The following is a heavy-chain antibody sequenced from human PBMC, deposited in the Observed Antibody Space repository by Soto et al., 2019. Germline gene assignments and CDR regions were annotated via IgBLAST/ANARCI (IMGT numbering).Heavy chain of an antibody. CDR1: GFTFSYYW. CDR3: ERRDRGAFDI. CDR2: IHSDGSST. J-gene: IGHJ3*02. V-gene: IGHV3-74*01. Sequence: EVQLVESGGGLVQPGESLRLSCVASGFTFSYYWMNWVRQGPGKGLVWVSRIHSDGSSTTYADSVKGRFTISRDNAKNTLYLQMNRLRAEETAVYYCERRDRGAFDIWGQGTVVTVSS.